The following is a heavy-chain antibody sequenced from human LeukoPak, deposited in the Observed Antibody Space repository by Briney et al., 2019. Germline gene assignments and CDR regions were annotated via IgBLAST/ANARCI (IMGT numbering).Heavy chain of an antibody. CDR1: GGSMRSFY. Sequence: SETLSLTCSVSGGSMRSFYWSWIRQPAGKGLEWIGRIYPSGNTNYNPSLKSRVNMSTDPSKTQFSLKLSSVTAADTAVYYCARDDFWSGYDYWGQGTLVTVSS. V-gene: IGHV4-4*07. CDR2: IYPSGNT. CDR3: ARDDFWSGYDY. D-gene: IGHD3-3*01. J-gene: IGHJ4*02.